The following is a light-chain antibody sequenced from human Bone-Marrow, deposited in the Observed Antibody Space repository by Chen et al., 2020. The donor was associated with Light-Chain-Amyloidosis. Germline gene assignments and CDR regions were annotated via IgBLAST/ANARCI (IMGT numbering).Light chain of an antibody. Sequence: SYVLTQPSSVSVAPGQTATIACGGNNIGSTSVHWYQRTPGQAPLLVVYDDSDRPSGIPERLSDSNSGNTATLTISRVEAGDEADYYCQVWDRSSDRPVFGGGTKLTVL. CDR2: DDS. CDR3: QVWDRSSDRPV. V-gene: IGLV3-21*02. J-gene: IGLJ3*02. CDR1: NIGSTS.